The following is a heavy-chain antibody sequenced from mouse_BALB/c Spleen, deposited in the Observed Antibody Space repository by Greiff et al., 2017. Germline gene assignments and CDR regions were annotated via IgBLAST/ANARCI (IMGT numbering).Heavy chain of an antibody. CDR2: ISSGGST. CDR1: GFTFSSYA. CDR3: ARGWLLRRDYAMDY. D-gene: IGHD2-3*01. J-gene: IGHJ4*01. V-gene: IGHV5-6-5*01. Sequence: EVQLVESGGGLVKPGGSLKLSCAASGFTFSSYAMSWVRQTPEKRLEWVASISSGGSTYYPDSVKGRFTISRDNARNILYLQMSSLRSEDTAMYYCARGWLLRRDYAMDYWGQGTSVTVSS.